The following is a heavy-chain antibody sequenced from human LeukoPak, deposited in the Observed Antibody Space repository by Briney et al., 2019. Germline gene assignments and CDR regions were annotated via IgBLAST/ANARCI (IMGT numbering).Heavy chain of an antibody. V-gene: IGHV3-74*01. Sequence: PGGSLRLSCAASGFTFSSYWMHWVRQVPGKGLVWVSRINSDGTTTNYADSVKGRFTISRDNAKNTLYLQMGSLRAEDMAVYYCAREKVVPYPSSAFDIWGQGTMVTVSS. CDR2: INSDGTTT. D-gene: IGHD3-22*01. CDR1: GFTFSSYW. J-gene: IGHJ3*02. CDR3: AREKVVPYPSSAFDI.